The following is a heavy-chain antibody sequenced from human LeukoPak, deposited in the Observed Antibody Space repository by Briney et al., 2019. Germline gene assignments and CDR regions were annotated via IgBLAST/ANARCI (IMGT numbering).Heavy chain of an antibody. Sequence: GESLKISCKGSGYSFSNYWIGWVRQMPGKGLEWMGILYPGESDTRYSPSFQGQITISADKSITTAYLQWSSLKASDTAMYYCARSDSTVRGPDCWGQGTLVTVSS. J-gene: IGHJ4*02. V-gene: IGHV5-51*01. CDR2: LYPGESDT. CDR3: ARSDSTVRGPDC. CDR1: GYSFSNYW. D-gene: IGHD3-10*01.